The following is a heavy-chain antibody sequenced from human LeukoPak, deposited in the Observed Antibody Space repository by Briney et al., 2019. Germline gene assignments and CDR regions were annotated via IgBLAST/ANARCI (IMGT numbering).Heavy chain of an antibody. CDR2: ISWNSGSI. V-gene: IGHV3-9*01. CDR3: AKAGLWFGELYGWFDP. D-gene: IGHD3-10*01. Sequence: PGRSLRLSCAASGFTFDDCAMHWVRQAPGKGLEWVSGISWNSGSIGYADSVKGRFTISRDNAKNSLYLQMNSLRAEDTALYYCAKAGLWFGELYGWFDPWGQGTLVTVSS. CDR1: GFTFDDCA. J-gene: IGHJ5*02.